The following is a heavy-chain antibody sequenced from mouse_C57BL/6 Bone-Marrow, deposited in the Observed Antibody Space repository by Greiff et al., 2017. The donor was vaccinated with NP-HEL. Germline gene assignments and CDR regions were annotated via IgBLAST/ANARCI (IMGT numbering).Heavy chain of an antibody. CDR2: IHPNSGST. CDR3: ARRGYCKGAMDY. J-gene: IGHJ4*01. CDR1: GYTFTSYW. V-gene: IGHV1-64*01. Sequence: QVQLQQPGAELVKPGASVKLSCKASGYTFTSYWMHWVKQRPGQGLEWIGMIHPNSGSTNYNEKFKSKATLTVDKSSSTAYMQLSSLTSEDYAVYYCARRGYCKGAMDYWGQGTSVTVSS.